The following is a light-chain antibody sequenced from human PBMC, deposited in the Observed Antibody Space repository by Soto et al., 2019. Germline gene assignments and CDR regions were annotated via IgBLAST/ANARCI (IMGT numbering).Light chain of an antibody. CDR2: DTA. Sequence: EIVMTQSPVTLSVSPGERATLSCRASESVSGNLAWYQQKPGQAPRLLIYDTASRATAIPARFSGSGSGTEFTLTISSLQSGDFAVYYCQQYSKWPTFGQGTRLEIK. CDR1: ESVSGN. V-gene: IGKV3D-15*01. CDR3: QQYSKWPT. J-gene: IGKJ5*01.